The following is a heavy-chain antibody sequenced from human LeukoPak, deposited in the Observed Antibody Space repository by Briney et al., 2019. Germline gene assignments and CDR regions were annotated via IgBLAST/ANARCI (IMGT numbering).Heavy chain of an antibody. J-gene: IGHJ1*01. CDR1: GFTFSSYA. V-gene: IGHV3-64*01. D-gene: IGHD2-2*01. CDR3: ARDSIYCSSTSCYRYFQH. CDR2: ISSNGGST. Sequence: PGGSLRLSCAASGFTFSSYAIHWVRQAPGKGLEYVSAISSNGGSTYYANSVKGRFTISRDNSKNTPYLQMGSLRAEDMAVYYCARDSIYCSSTSCYRYFQHWGQGTLVTVSS.